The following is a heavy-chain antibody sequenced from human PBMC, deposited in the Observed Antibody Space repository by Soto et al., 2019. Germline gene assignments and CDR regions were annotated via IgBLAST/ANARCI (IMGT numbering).Heavy chain of an antibody. CDR2: ISYDGSNK. D-gene: IGHD6-13*01. Sequence: GGSLRLSCAACGFTFSSYGMHWVRQAPGKGLEWVAVISYDGSNKYYADSVKGRFTISRDNSKNTLYLQMNSLRAEDTAVYYCAKERAAAGNYYYYGMDVWGQGTTVTVSS. CDR3: AKERAAAGNYYYYGMDV. CDR1: GFTFSSYG. V-gene: IGHV3-30*18. J-gene: IGHJ6*02.